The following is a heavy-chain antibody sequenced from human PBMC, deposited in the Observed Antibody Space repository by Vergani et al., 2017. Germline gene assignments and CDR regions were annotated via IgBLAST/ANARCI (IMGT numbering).Heavy chain of an antibody. Sequence: QVQLVESGGGVVQPGRSLRLSCAASGFTFSSYGMHWVRQAPGKGLEWVAVIWYDGSNKYYADSVKGRFTISRDNSKNTLYLQMNSLRAEDTAVYYCAREGIVVVPYFDYGGQGTLVTVSA. CDR1: GFTFSSYG. J-gene: IGHJ4*02. D-gene: IGHD3-22*01. V-gene: IGHV3-33*01. CDR2: IWYDGSNK. CDR3: AREGIVVVPYFDY.